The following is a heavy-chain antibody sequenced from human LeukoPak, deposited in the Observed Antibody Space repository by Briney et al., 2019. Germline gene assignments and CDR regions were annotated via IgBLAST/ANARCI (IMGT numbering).Heavy chain of an antibody. Sequence: SETLSLTCAVSGYSISSGYYWGWIRQPPGKGLEWIGSIYHSGSTYYNPSLKSRVTISVDTSKNQFSLKLSSVTAADTAVYYCARVGAYCSSTSCYWSDPHAFDIWGQGTMVTVSS. CDR3: ARVGAYCSSTSCYWSDPHAFDI. D-gene: IGHD2-2*01. J-gene: IGHJ3*02. CDR1: GYSISSGYY. V-gene: IGHV4-38-2*01. CDR2: IYHSGST.